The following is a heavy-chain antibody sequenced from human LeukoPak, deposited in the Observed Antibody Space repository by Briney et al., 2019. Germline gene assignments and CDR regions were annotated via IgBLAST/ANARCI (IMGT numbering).Heavy chain of an antibody. J-gene: IGHJ4*02. Sequence: GGSLRLSCAASGFTFSSYAMSWVRQAPGKGLEWVSAISGSGGSTYYADSVKGWFTISRDNSKNTLYLQMNSLRAEDTAVYYCAKDTKFLAVAGEFDYWGQGTLVTVSS. D-gene: IGHD6-19*01. CDR1: GFTFSSYA. CDR3: AKDTKFLAVAGEFDY. CDR2: ISGSGGST. V-gene: IGHV3-23*01.